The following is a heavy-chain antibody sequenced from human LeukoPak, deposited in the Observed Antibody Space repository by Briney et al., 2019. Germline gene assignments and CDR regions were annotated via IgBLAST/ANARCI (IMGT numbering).Heavy chain of an antibody. J-gene: IGHJ5*02. CDR2: ISAYNGNT. D-gene: IGHD3-22*01. V-gene: IGHV1-18*01. CDR3: ARDREEYYYDSSGFSP. CDR1: GYTFTSYG. Sequence: ASVKVSCKASGYTFTSYGISWVRQAPGQGLEWMGWISAYNGNTNYAQKFQGRVTITADKSTSTAYMELSSLRSEDTAVYYCARDREEYYYDSSGFSPWGQGTLVTVSS.